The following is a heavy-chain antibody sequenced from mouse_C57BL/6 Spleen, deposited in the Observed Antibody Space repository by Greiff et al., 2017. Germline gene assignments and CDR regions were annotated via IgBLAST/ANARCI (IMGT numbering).Heavy chain of an antibody. J-gene: IGHJ1*03. V-gene: IGHV1-82*01. Sequence: VQLQQSGPELVKPGASVKISCKASGYAFSSSWMNWVKQRPGKGLEWIGRIYPGDGDTNYNGKFKGKATLTADKSSSTAYMQLSSLTSEDSAVYFWARCGSSGWYFDVWGTGTTVTVSS. CDR1: GYAFSSSW. CDR2: IYPGDGDT. CDR3: ARCGSSGWYFDV. D-gene: IGHD1-1*01.